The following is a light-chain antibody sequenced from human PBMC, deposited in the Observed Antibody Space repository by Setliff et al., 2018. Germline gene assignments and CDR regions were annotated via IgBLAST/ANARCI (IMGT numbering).Light chain of an antibody. J-gene: IGLJ1*01. V-gene: IGLV1-44*01. CDR3: AAWGDSLNGYV. CDR1: SSNIGSNT. Sequence: QSALTQSPSASGTPGQRVTISCSGSSSNIGSNTVNWYQQLPGTAPKLLIYRNNQRPSGVPDRFSGSKSGTSASLAISGLQSEDEADYYCAAWGDSLNGYVFGTGTKVTVL. CDR2: RNN.